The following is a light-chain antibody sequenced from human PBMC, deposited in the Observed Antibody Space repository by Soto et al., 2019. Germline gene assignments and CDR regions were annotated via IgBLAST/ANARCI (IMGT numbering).Light chain of an antibody. J-gene: IGKJ1*01. CDR1: QSVSSN. CDR2: GAS. V-gene: IGKV3-15*01. Sequence: EIVMTQSPATLSVSPGERATLSCRASQSVSSNIAWYQQKPGQAPRLLISGASTRATGIPARFSGSGSGTDFTLIIRRLQPEDFAVYSCHQYNNWPWTFGQGTKVEIK. CDR3: HQYNNWPWT.